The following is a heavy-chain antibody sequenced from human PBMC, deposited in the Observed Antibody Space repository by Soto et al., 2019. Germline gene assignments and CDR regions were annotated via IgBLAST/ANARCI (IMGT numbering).Heavy chain of an antibody. CDR2: ISRNEGNT. J-gene: IGHJ4*02. V-gene: IGHV3-23*01. D-gene: IGHD5-12*01. CDR3: VSWMSAHFDY. Sequence: EVQLLESGGGLVQPGGSVRLSCAAPEFTFGGLGLSWVRQSPGRGLEWVSTISRNEGNTHYADSVKGRFTISKDRSTNTLHIQMAIPRAEDTGIYYCVSWMSAHFDYWGQGTLVTVSS. CDR1: EFTFGGLG.